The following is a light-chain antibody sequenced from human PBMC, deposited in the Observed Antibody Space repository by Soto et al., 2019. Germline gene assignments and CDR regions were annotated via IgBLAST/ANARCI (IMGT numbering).Light chain of an antibody. Sequence: EMVMPKTTATLSVSPGERATLSCRASQSVSSNLAWYQQKPGQAPRLLIYGASTRATGIPARFSGSGSGTEFTLTISSLQPDDFATYYCQQYNSYSWTFGQGTKVDIK. CDR2: GAS. V-gene: IGKV3-15*01. CDR1: QSVSSN. J-gene: IGKJ1*01. CDR3: QQYNSYSWT.